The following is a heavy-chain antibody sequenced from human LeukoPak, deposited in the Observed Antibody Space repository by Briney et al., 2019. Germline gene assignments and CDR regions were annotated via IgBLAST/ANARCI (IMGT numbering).Heavy chain of an antibody. V-gene: IGHV3-74*01. J-gene: IGHJ4*02. CDR2: IKNDGTSA. CDR1: GFTFRTYW. D-gene: IGHD4-11*01. Sequence: SGGSLSLSCAASGFTFRTYWRHWVRQAPGKGLVWVSRIKNDGTSATYADSVKGRFTISRDKTKDTLNLEMNSLRVDDTAVYYCALLLPPTTTVIRSLEFWGQGTLVTVSS. CDR3: ALLLPPTTTVIRSLEF.